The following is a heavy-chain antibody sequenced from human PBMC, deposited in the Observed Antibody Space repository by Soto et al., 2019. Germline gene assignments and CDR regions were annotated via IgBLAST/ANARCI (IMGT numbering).Heavy chain of an antibody. D-gene: IGHD2-15*01. CDR1: GYTFTSYG. J-gene: IGHJ5*02. CDR3: AVCSGGSCYFNWFAP. V-gene: IGHV1-18*01. Sequence: ASVKASCKASGYTFTSYGISWVRHAPGQGLEWMGWISAYNGNTNYAQKLQGRVTMTTDTSTSTAYMELRSLRSDDTAVYYCAVCSGGSCYFNWFAPWGRGTLVTVSS. CDR2: ISAYNGNT.